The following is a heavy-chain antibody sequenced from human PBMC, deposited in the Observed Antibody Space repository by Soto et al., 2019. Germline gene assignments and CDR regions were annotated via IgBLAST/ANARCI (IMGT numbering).Heavy chain of an antibody. CDR1: AYSFIDSY. CDR2: INPKSGAS. V-gene: IGHV1-2*02. J-gene: IGHJ5*02. D-gene: IGHD3-10*01. CDR3: TIELSTYNWFDP. Sequence: GASVKVSCKXFAYSFIDSYIDWVRQAPGQGLEWMGWINPKSGASNYAQKFQGRVNMTGDTSLSAAYMELSSLTSDDTAVYYCTIELSTYNWFDPWGQGTQVTVSS.